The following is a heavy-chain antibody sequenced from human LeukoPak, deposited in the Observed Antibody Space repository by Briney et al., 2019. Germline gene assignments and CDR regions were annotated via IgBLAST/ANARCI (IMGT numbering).Heavy chain of an antibody. D-gene: IGHD1-20*01. CDR3: ANRAITGTTIGN. J-gene: IGHJ4*02. Sequence: PSETLSLTCAVSGASISSSSYYWGWIRQPPGKGLECIGSIYYSGSTNYNPSLKSRVTISVDTSKNQFSLKLSSVTAADTAIYYCANRAITGTTIGNWGQGTLVTVSS. CDR2: IYYSGST. CDR1: GASISSSSYY. V-gene: IGHV4-39*07.